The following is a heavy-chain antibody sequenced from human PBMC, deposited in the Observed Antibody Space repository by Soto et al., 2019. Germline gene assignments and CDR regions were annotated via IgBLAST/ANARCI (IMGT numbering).Heavy chain of an antibody. CDR1: GFSFRSHG. Sequence: QVRLVESGGGVVQPGRSLRLSSAASGFSFRSHGMHWVRQAPGKGLQWVAVISYDGSNSYYADSVKGRFTISRDNSNDALYLQMSSLRPEDTAVYFCAKDHRNGGSRVDYWGQGTLVTVSS. D-gene: IGHD2-15*01. V-gene: IGHV3-30*18. J-gene: IGHJ4*02. CDR2: ISYDGSNS. CDR3: AKDHRNGGSRVDY.